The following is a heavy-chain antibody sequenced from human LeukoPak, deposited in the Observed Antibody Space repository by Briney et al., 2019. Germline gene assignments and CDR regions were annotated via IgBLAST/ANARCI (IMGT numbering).Heavy chain of an antibody. CDR2: IRYDGRHK. D-gene: IGHD3-22*01. CDR3: AKDHYDSPCSLRF. V-gene: IGHV3-30*02. Sequence: GGSLTLSCAASGFPFSSHGVHWARQPTGEGREWVAFIRYDGRHKYYADPVKGRFTISRDNSKNTLYLQMSSLRAEDTAVYYCAKDHYDSPCSLRFRGQGTLVTVPS. CDR1: GFPFSSHG. J-gene: IGHJ4*02.